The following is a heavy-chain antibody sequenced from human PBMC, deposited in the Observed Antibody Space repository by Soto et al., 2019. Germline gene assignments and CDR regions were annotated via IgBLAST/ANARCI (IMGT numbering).Heavy chain of an antibody. J-gene: IGHJ4*02. V-gene: IGHV3-30*18. CDR2: ILNDGSNK. D-gene: IGHD2-2*03. CDR1: GFTFSSYV. Sequence: QVQLVESGGDVVQPGRSLRLSCEASGFTFSSYVMHWVRQAPGKGLEWVAVILNDGSNKYYIDSVKGRFTISRDNSKSTLYLQMNSLKFEDTAVYYCANIFWPGYCTTSSCYVFDYWGQGTLVTVSS. CDR3: ANIFWPGYCTTSSCYVFDY.